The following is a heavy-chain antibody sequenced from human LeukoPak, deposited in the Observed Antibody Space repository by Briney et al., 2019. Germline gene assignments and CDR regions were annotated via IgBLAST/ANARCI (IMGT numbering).Heavy chain of an antibody. V-gene: IGHV1-2*02. J-gene: IGHJ4*02. CDR1: GYTFTGYY. Sequence: GASVKVSCKASGYTFTGYYMHWVRQAPGQGLEWMGWINPNSGGTNYAQKFQGRVTMTRDTSISTAYMELSRLRSDDTAVYYCAKQIVVSPAVISAPVFLPSAPGGREPRVPFSS. D-gene: IGHD2-2*02. CDR3: AKQIVVSPAVISAPVFLPSAP. CDR2: INPNSGGT.